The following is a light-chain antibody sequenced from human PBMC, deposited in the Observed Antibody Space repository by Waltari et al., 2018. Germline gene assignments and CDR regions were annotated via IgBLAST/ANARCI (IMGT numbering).Light chain of an antibody. V-gene: IGLV4-69*01. CDR1: RGHSGNI. J-gene: IGLJ3*02. CDR3: QTGGHGTWV. Sequence: QLVLTQSPSASASLGASVKLTCTLSRGHSGNILAWHQQQPEKGPRYLMKVNSDGSHNKGDEIPDRFSGSSSGAERYLTISSVQSEDEADYYCQTGGHGTWVFGGGTTLTVL. CDR2: VNSDGSH.